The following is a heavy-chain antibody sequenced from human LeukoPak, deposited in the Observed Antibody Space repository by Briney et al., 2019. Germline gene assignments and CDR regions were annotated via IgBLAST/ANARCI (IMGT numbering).Heavy chain of an antibody. CDR1: GGSFSGYY. D-gene: IGHD1-1*01. CDR3: AGRTFLSYWTPGRYFQH. J-gene: IGHJ1*01. CDR2: IYHSGST. Sequence: SETLSLTCAVYGGSFSGYYWSWIRQPPGKGLEWIGDIYHSGSTNYNPSLKSRVTISVDTSKNQFSLKLSSVTAADTAVYYCAGRTFLSYWTPGRYFQHWGQGTLLTVSS. V-gene: IGHV4-34*01.